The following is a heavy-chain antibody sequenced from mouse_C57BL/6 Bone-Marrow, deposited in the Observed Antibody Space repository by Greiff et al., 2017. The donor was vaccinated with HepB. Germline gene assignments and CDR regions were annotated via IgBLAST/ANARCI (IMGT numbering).Heavy chain of an antibody. CDR3: TRDRHYYGSSYWYFDV. Sequence: EVKLMESGEGLVKLGGSLKLSCAASGFTFSSYAMSWVRQTPEKRLEWVAYISSGGDYIYYADTVKGRFTISRDNARNTLYLQMSSLKSEDTAMYYCTRDRHYYGSSYWYFDVWGTGTTVTVSS. CDR2: ISSGGDYI. J-gene: IGHJ1*03. V-gene: IGHV5-9-1*02. D-gene: IGHD1-1*01. CDR1: GFTFSSYA.